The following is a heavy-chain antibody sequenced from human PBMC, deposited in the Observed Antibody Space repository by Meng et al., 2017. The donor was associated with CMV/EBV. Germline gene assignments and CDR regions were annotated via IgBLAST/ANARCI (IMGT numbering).Heavy chain of an antibody. V-gene: IGHV3-23*01. Sequence: GESLKISCAASGFTFSSYAMSWVRQAPGKGLEWVSAISGSGGSTYYADSVKGRFTISRDNSKNTLYLQMNSLRAEDTAVYYCTREYELGYCSSTSCPYFDYWGQGTLVTVSS. CDR2: ISGSGGST. CDR3: TREYELGYCSSTSCPYFDY. D-gene: IGHD2-2*01. J-gene: IGHJ4*02. CDR1: GFTFSSYA.